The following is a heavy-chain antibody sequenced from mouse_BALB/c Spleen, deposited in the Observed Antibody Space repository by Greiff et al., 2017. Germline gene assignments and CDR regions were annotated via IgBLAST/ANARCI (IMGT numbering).Heavy chain of an antibody. Sequence: QVHVKQSGAELAKPGASVKMSCKASGYTFTSYWMHWVKQRPGQGLEWIGYINPSTGYTEYNQKFKDKATLTADKSSSTAYMQLSSLTSEDSAVYYCAGNYCYDEFAYWGQGTRVTVSA. CDR2: INPSTGYT. D-gene: IGHD2-12*01. CDR1: GYTFTSYW. J-gene: IGHJ3*01. CDR3: AGNYCYDEFAY. V-gene: IGHV1-7*01.